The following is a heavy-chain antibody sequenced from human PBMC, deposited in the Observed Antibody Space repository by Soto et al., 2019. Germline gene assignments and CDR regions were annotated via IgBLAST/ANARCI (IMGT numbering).Heavy chain of an antibody. V-gene: IGHV1-18*01. CDR3: ARSGLWFGELLVLFDY. D-gene: IGHD3-10*01. Sequence: ASVKVSCKASGYTFTSYGISCVRQAPGQGLEWMGWISAYNGNTNYAQKLQGRVTMTTDTSTSTAYMELRSLRSDDTAVYYCARSGLWFGELLVLFDYWGQGTLVTVSS. J-gene: IGHJ4*02. CDR1: GYTFTSYG. CDR2: ISAYNGNT.